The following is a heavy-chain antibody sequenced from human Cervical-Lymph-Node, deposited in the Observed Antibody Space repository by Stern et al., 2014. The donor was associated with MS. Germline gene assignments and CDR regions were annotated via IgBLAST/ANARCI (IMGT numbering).Heavy chain of an antibody. Sequence: QVQLVQSGADVKKPGASVKVSCKASGYTFTDYHMHWVRQVPGQGLEWMGRITPHSGTTKYAQKFQGRVTMTRDTSINTVYMELTSLTSDDTAVYFCTTWGSGWYGDAFDIWGRGTMVTISS. CDR1: GYTFTDYH. J-gene: IGHJ3*02. CDR3: TTWGSGWYGDAFDI. CDR2: ITPHSGTT. V-gene: IGHV1-2*06. D-gene: IGHD6-19*01.